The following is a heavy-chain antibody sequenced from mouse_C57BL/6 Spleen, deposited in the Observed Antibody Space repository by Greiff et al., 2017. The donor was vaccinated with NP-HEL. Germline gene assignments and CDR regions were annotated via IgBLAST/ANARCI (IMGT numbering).Heavy chain of an antibody. CDR3: ARNPYGYDDAMDY. J-gene: IGHJ4*01. V-gene: IGHV1-50*01. CDR2: IDPSDSYT. Sequence: QVQLQQPGAELVKPGASVKLSCKASGYTFTSYWMQWVKQRPGQGLEWIGEIDPSDSYTNYNQKFKGKATLTVDTSSSKAYMQLSSLTSEDSAVYSCARNPYGYDDAMDYWGQGTSVTVSS. D-gene: IGHD2-2*01. CDR1: GYTFTSYW.